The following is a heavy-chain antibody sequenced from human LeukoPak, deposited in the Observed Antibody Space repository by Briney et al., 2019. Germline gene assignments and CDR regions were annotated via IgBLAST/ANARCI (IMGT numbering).Heavy chain of an antibody. J-gene: IGHJ4*02. CDR3: ARIIEEEYYYDGSGYYNVDY. D-gene: IGHD3-22*01. Sequence: SGPTLVKPTETLTLTCTVSGFSLSNARMGVSWIRQPPGKALEWLAHIFSNDEKSYSTSLKSRLTISKDTSKSQVVLTMTNMDPVDIATYYCARIIEEEYYYDGSGYYNVDYWGQGTLVTVSS. V-gene: IGHV2-26*01. CDR2: IFSNDEK. CDR1: GFSLSNARMG.